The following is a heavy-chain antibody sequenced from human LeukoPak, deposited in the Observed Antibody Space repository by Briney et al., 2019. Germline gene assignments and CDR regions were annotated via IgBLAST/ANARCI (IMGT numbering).Heavy chain of an antibody. CDR3: ARFGSMGATTAFDI. D-gene: IGHD1-26*01. CDR1: GYTFTSYA. J-gene: IGHJ3*02. CDR2: SNAGNGNT. Sequence: ASVKVSCKASGYTFTSYAMHWVRQAPGQRLEWMGWSNAGNGNTKYSQEFQGRVTMTRDTSISTAYMELSRLRSDDTAVYYCARFGSMGATTAFDIWGQGTMVTVSS. V-gene: IGHV1-3*02.